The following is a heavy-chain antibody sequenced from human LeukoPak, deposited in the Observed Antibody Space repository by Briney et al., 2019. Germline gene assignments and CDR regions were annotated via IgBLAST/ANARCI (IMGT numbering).Heavy chain of an antibody. CDR3: ARDWQWQQLDGDAFDI. Sequence: GGSLRLSCAASGFTFNGYWMSWVRQDPGKGLEWVANIKQDGSEKYYVDSVKGRFTISRDNAKNSLFLQMNSLRAEDTAVYYCARDWQWQQLDGDAFDIWGQGTMVTVSS. CDR1: GFTFNGYW. V-gene: IGHV3-7*04. J-gene: IGHJ3*02. CDR2: IKQDGSEK. D-gene: IGHD6-13*01.